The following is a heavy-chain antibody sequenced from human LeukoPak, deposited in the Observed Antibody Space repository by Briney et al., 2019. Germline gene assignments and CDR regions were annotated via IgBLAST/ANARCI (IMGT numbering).Heavy chain of an antibody. Sequence: SETLSLTCTVSGGSISSYYWKWLRQPPGKGLEWIGYIYYSGSTNYNPSLKSRVTISLDTSKNQFSLKLSSVTAADTAVYYCARDFYESIGYAGFDCWGQGTLVTVSS. V-gene: IGHV4-59*01. CDR1: GGSISSYY. J-gene: IGHJ4*02. CDR2: IYYSGST. CDR3: ARDFYESIGYAGFDC. D-gene: IGHD3-22*01.